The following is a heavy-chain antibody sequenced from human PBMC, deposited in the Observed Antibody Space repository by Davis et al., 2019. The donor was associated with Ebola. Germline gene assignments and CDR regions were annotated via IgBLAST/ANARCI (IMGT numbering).Heavy chain of an antibody. CDR2: INHSGST. J-gene: IGHJ6*02. Sequence: MPGGSLRLSCNVSGGSISSSSYYWGWIRQPPGKGLEWIGEINHSGSTNYNPSLKSRVTISVDTSKNQFSLKLSSVTAADTAVYYCAREPVFGVVQYYYYGMDVWGQGTTVTVSS. CDR1: GGSISSSSYY. D-gene: IGHD3-3*01. CDR3: AREPVFGVVQYYYYGMDV. V-gene: IGHV4-39*07.